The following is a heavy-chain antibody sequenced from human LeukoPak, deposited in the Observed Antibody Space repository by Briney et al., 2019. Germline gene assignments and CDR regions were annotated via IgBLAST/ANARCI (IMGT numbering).Heavy chain of an antibody. J-gene: IGHJ3*02. CDR1: GGTFSSYA. D-gene: IGHD7-27*01. CDR3: AREETGGHGDAFDI. CDR2: IIPILGIA. Sequence: ASVKVSCKASGGTFSSYAISWVRQAPGQGLEWMGRIIPILGIANYAQKFQGRVTITADKSTSTAYMELSSLRSEDTAVYYCAREETGGHGDAFDIWGQGTMVTVSS. V-gene: IGHV1-69*04.